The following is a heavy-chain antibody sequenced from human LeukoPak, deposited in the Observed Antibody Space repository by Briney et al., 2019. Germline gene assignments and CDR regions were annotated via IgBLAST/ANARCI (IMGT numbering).Heavy chain of an antibody. Sequence: SETLSLTCTVSGYSISSGYYWGWIRQPPGKGLEWIGSIYYSGSTYYNPSLKSRVTISVDTSKNQFSLKLSSVTAADTAVYYCASFVDGYNFVDYWGQGTLVTVSS. V-gene: IGHV4-38-2*02. CDR3: ASFVDGYNFVDY. CDR2: IYYSGST. CDR1: GYSISSGYY. J-gene: IGHJ4*02. D-gene: IGHD5-24*01.